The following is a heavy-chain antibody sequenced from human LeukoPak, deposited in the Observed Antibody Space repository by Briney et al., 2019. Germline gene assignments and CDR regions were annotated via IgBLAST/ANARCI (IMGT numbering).Heavy chain of an antibody. CDR2: IYYSGST. CDR1: GGSISSSSYY. D-gene: IGHD1-14*01. J-gene: IGHJ5*02. V-gene: IGHV4-39*02. Sequence: PSETLSLTCTVSGGSISSSSYYWGWIRQPPGKGLEWIGSIYYSGSTYYNPSLKSRVTISVDTSKNQFPLKLSSVTAADTAVYYCAREKKTGTTRWFDPWGQGTLVTVSS. CDR3: AREKKTGTTRWFDP.